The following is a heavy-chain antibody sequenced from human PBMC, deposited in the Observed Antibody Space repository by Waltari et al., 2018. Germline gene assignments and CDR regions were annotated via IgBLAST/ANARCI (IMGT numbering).Heavy chain of an antibody. V-gene: IGHV1-8*02. CDR2: MNPNSGNT. J-gene: IGHJ3*02. D-gene: IGHD6-13*01. CDR3: AREPSAAAPI. CDR1: GYTFTGYY. Sequence: QVQLVQSGAEVKKPGASVKVSCKASGYTFTGYYMHWVRQATGQGLEWMGWMNPNSGNTGYAQKFQGRVTMTRNTSISTAYMELSSLRSEDTAVYYCAREPSAAAPIWGQGTMVTVSS.